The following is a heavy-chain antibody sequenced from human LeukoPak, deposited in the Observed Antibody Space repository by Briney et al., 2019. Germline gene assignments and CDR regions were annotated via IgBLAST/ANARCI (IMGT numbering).Heavy chain of an antibody. Sequence: ASVKVSSKASGYTFTGYYMHWVRQAPGQGLEWMGWINPNSGGTNYAQKFQGRVTMTRDTSISTAYMELSRLRSDDTAVYYCASLYYYDSSGALPDYWGQGTLVTVSS. V-gene: IGHV1-2*02. CDR1: GYTFTGYY. D-gene: IGHD3-22*01. CDR2: INPNSGGT. J-gene: IGHJ4*02. CDR3: ASLYYYDSSGALPDY.